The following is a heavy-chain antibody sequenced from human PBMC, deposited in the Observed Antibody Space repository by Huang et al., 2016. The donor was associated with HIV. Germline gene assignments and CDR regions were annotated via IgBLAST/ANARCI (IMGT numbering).Heavy chain of an antibody. CDR1: GYTFTSYG. D-gene: IGHD2-2*01. CDR3: ARDSPLLGVVIVVVPTAPNAFDI. J-gene: IGHJ3*02. Sequence: QVQLVQSGVEVKKPGASVKVSCKASGYTFTSYGISWVRQAPGQGLEWMGCISSYNGVTNYAQNVQGRVTMTTDTATSTAYMELRSRRSDDTAVYYCARDSPLLGVVIVVVPTAPNAFDIWGQGTMVTVSS. V-gene: IGHV1-18*01. CDR2: ISSYNGVT.